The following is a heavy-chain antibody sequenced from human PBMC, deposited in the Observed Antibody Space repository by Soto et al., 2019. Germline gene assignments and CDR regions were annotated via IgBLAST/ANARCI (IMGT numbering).Heavy chain of an antibody. CDR3: ASNRGGSPTIFDY. V-gene: IGHV4-59*12. CDR2: IYHSGST. D-gene: IGHD1-26*01. Sequence: PSETLSLTCTVSGGSISSYYWSWIRQPPGKGLEWIGYIYHSGSTNYNPSLKSRVTISVDTSKNQFSLKLSSVTAADTAVYYCASNRGGSPTIFDYWGQGTLVTSPQ. CDR1: GGSISSYY. J-gene: IGHJ4*02.